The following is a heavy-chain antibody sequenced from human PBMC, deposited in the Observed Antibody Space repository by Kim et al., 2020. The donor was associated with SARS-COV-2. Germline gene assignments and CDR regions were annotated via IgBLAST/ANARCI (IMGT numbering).Heavy chain of an antibody. CDR3: ASYYGDYDWFDP. D-gene: IGHD4-17*01. J-gene: IGHJ5*02. V-gene: IGHV1-3*01. Sequence: KYAQKFRSRVTITRDTSASTAYVELSSLRSEDTAVYYCASYYGDYDWFDPWGQGTLVTVSS.